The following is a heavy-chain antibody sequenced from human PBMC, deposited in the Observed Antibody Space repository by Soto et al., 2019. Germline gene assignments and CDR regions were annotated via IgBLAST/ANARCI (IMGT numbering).Heavy chain of an antibody. J-gene: IGHJ4*02. CDR2: IWYDGSNK. Sequence: PGGPLRLSCAAAGFTFSGYGMHWVRQAPGKGLEWVAVIWYDGSNKYYADSVKGRFTISRDNSKNTLYLQMNSLRAEDTAVYYCARGRSYDFWANTLNYWGQGTLVTVSS. CDR1: GFTFSGYG. D-gene: IGHD3-3*01. V-gene: IGHV3-33*01. CDR3: ARGRSYDFWANTLNY.